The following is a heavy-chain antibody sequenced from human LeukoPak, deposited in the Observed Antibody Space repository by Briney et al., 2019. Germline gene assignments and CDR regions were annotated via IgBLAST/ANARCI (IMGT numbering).Heavy chain of an antibody. Sequence: ASVKVSCKASGYTFTDYGITWVRQAPGRGLEWMGWISGYNGNTNSAQKLQGRVTMTTDTSTSTAYMELRSLKSDDTAVYYCARAAPTTVTLGWFDPWGQGTLITVSS. J-gene: IGHJ5*02. V-gene: IGHV1-18*01. CDR2: ISGYNGNT. D-gene: IGHD4-17*01. CDR3: ARAAPTTVTLGWFDP. CDR1: GYTFTDYG.